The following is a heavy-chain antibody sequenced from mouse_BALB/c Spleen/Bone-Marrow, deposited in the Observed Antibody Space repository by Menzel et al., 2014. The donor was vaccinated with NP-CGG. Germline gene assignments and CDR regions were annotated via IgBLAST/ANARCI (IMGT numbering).Heavy chain of an antibody. D-gene: IGHD1-2*01. V-gene: IGHV3-1*02. CDR1: GYSITSGYG. CDR3: AREARITARFAY. CDR2: IHYSGNT. J-gene: IGHJ3*01. Sequence: VQLKESGPDLVKPSQSLSLTCTVTGYSITSGYGWHWIRQFPGNKLEWMAYIHYSGNTDYNPSLKSRISITRDTSKNQFFLQLNSVTTEDTATYYCAREARITARFAYWGQGTLVTVSA.